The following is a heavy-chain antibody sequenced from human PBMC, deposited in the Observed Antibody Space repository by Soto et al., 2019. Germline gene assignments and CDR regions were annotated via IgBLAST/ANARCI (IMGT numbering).Heavy chain of an antibody. Sequence: PSETLSLTWTVSGGSISSGDYYWSWIRQHPGKGLEWIGYIYYSGSTNYNPSLKSRVTISVDTSKNQFSLKLSSVTAADTAVYYCAGHVDTAMVTVGINWFDPWRQGTLVTVSS. CDR1: GGSISSGDYY. V-gene: IGHV4-61*08. D-gene: IGHD5-18*01. CDR3: AGHVDTAMVTVGINWFDP. CDR2: IYYSGST. J-gene: IGHJ5*02.